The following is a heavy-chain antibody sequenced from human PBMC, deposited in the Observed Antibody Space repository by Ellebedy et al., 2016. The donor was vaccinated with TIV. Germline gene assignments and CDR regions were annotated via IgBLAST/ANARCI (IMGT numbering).Heavy chain of an antibody. CDR1: GFTFGSSW. V-gene: IGHV3-7*01. Sequence: PGGSLRLSCGASGFTFGSSWMDWVRQAPGRGLEWVANIKYDGYEKYYVDSVKGRFTISRDNAQNTLFLQMNSLRVEDTAVYYCARGWSTPDSWGQGTLVIVSS. J-gene: IGHJ4*02. CDR2: IKYDGYEK. D-gene: IGHD2-15*01. CDR3: ARGWSTPDS.